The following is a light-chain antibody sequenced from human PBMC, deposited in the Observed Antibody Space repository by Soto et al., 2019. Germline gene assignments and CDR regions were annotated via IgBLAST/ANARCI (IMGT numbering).Light chain of an antibody. CDR3: QQYGSSPPT. V-gene: IGKV3-20*01. Sequence: EIVLTQSPGTVSLSPRETVSLSCRASQTINGSYLAWYQQKPGQAPRLLIYGTISEDTGVPDRFSGGGSGTSFTLTISGLAPEDFALYNCQQYGSSPPTFSGGTKVEIK. CDR1: QTINGSY. CDR2: GTI. J-gene: IGKJ4*01.